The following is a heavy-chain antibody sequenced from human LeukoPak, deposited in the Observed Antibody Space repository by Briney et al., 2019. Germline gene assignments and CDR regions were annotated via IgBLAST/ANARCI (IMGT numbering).Heavy chain of an antibody. CDR3: ARDYDWAFDF. J-gene: IGHJ4*02. Sequence: GGSLRLSCAASGFPFSSHVLSWVRQAAGKGLEWIAYINHNGEAIYYPDFVKGRFIISRDNAKNSLFLQMNDLRDEDTAVYYCARDYDWAFDFWGQGTRVTVSS. V-gene: IGHV3-48*02. CDR1: GFPFSSHV. D-gene: IGHD3-9*01. CDR2: INHNGEAI.